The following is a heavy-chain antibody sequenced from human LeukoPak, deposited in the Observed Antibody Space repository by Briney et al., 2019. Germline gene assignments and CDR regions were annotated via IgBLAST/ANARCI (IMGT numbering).Heavy chain of an antibody. CDR2: ISAYNGNT. CDR3: ARDWGYYYGSGTETTYYYYYYYMDV. V-gene: IGHV1-18*01. D-gene: IGHD3-10*01. CDR1: GYTFTSYG. J-gene: IGHJ6*03. Sequence: ASVKVSCKASGYTFTSYGISWVRQAPGQGLEWMGWISAYNGNTNYAQKLQGRVTMTTDTSTSTAYMELRSLRSDDTAVYYCARDWGYYYGSGTETTYYYYYYYMDVWGKGTTVTISS.